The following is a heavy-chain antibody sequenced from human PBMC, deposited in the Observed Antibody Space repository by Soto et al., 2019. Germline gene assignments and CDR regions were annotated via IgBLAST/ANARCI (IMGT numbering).Heavy chain of an antibody. CDR1: GGSISSYY. J-gene: IGHJ4*02. CDR2: IYYSGST. D-gene: IGHD1-1*01. V-gene: IGHV4-59*08. CDR3: ARLLLRRNWNDALFDY. Sequence: ASETLSLTCTVSGGSISSYYWSWIRQPPGKGLEWIGYIYYSGSTNYNPSLKSRVTISVDTSKNQFSLKLSSVTAADTAVYYCARLLLRRNWNDALFDYWGQGTLVTVSS.